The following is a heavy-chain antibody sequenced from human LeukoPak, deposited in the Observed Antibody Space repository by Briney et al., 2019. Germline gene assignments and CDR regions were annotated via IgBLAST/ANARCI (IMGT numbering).Heavy chain of an antibody. CDR1: GFTFSSYG. CDR3: ARDGSSGRGYYYYYGMDV. Sequence: PGGSLRLSCAASGFTFSSYGMHWVRQAPGKGLEWVAVISYDGSNKYYADSVKGRFTFSRDNSKNTLYLQMNNLRAEDTAVYYCARDGSSGRGYYYYYGMDVWGEGTTVTVSS. V-gene: IGHV3-30*03. D-gene: IGHD1-26*01. CDR2: ISYDGSNK. J-gene: IGHJ6*04.